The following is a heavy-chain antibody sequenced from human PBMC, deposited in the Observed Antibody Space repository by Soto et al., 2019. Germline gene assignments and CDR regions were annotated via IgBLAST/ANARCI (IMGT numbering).Heavy chain of an antibody. CDR2: IWYDGIKK. V-gene: IGHV3-33*01. J-gene: IGHJ4*02. D-gene: IGHD2-2*01. CDR1: GFTFSSYG. CDR3: ARDRNTVVVPAAISEY. Sequence: QVQLVESGGGVVQPGRSLRLSCAASGFTFSSYGMHWVRQAPGKGLEWVAVIWYDGIKKHYADSVKGRFTISRDNSKNTLYLEMNSLSVEYTAVYYCARDRNTVVVPAAISEYWGQGTLVTVSS.